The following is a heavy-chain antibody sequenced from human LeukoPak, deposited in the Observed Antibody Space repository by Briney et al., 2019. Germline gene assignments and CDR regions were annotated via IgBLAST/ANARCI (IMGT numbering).Heavy chain of an antibody. J-gene: IGHJ4*02. CDR1: GDSISSYY. CDR3: ARIKSRYFDY. CDR2: IYYSGST. D-gene: IGHD3-16*01. V-gene: IGHV4-59*01. Sequence: PSETLSLTCTVSGDSISSYYWSWIRQPPGKGLEWIGYIYYSGSTNYNPSLKSRVTISVDTSKNQFSLKLSSVTAADTAVYCCARIKSRYFDYWGQGTLVTVSS.